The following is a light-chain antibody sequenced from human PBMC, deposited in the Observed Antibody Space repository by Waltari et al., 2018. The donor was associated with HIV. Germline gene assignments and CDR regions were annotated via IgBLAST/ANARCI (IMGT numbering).Light chain of an antibody. V-gene: IGLV1-44*01. J-gene: IGLJ2*01. CDR2: TND. Sequence: QSVLTPPPSASRTPGQRVTISCSGGTSNIASNIVKWYQPLSGTAPKLLIYTNDQRPPGVPDRFSGSKSGTSACLAISGLQSEDEGDFYCAAWDDSLKGVVFGGGTKLTVL. CDR3: AAWDDSLKGVV. CDR1: TSNIASNI.